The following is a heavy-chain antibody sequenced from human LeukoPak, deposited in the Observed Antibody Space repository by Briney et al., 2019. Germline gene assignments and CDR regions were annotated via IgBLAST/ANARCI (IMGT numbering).Heavy chain of an antibody. D-gene: IGHD5-24*01. V-gene: IGHV1-3*01. CDR1: GYTFTSYA. CDR3: AKHNSARGRDGSDY. Sequence: ASVKVSCKASGYTFTSYAMHWVRQAPGQRLEWMGWINAGNGNTKYSQKFQGRVTITRDTSASTAYMELSSLRSEDTAVYYCAKHNSARGRDGSDYWGQGTLVTVSS. J-gene: IGHJ4*02. CDR2: INAGNGNT.